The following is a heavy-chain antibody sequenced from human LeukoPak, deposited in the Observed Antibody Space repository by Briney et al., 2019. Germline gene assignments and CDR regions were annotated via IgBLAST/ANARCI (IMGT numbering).Heavy chain of an antibody. Sequence: SETLSLTCAVYGGSFSGYYWSWIRQPPGKGLEWIGEINHSGSTNYNPSLKSRVTISVDTSKNQFSLKLSSVTAADTAVYYCAILRYFDWLFRENDYWGQGTLVTVSS. CDR3: AILRYFDWLFRENDY. V-gene: IGHV4-34*01. J-gene: IGHJ4*02. CDR1: GGSFSGYY. D-gene: IGHD3-9*01. CDR2: INHSGST.